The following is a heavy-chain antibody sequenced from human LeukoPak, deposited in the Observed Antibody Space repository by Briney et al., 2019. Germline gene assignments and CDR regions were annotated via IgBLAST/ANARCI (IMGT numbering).Heavy chain of an antibody. CDR3: ARVSYSSSYYFDY. D-gene: IGHD6-6*01. Sequence: GGSLRLSCAASGFTFRDYEMNWVRQAPGKGLEWVSYISSSASTMHYADSVKGRFTISRDNARNSLSLQMNSLRVEDTAVYYCARVSYSSSYYFDYWGQGALVTASS. J-gene: IGHJ4*02. V-gene: IGHV3-48*03. CDR1: GFTFRDYE. CDR2: ISSSASTM.